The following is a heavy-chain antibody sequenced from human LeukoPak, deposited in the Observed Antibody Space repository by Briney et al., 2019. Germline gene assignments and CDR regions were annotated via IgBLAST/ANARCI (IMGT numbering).Heavy chain of an antibody. J-gene: IGHJ5*02. D-gene: IGHD5-24*01. Sequence: GGSLRLSCAASGFTFNDYSMAWIRQAPEKGLEWVSYISTSGTNIYYADSVKGRFTISRDNARNSLYLQMNRLRAEDTAVYYCARGVEMTTIAWFDPWGQGTLVTVSS. CDR1: GFTFNDYS. CDR2: ISTSGTNI. CDR3: ARGVEMTTIAWFDP. V-gene: IGHV3-11*01.